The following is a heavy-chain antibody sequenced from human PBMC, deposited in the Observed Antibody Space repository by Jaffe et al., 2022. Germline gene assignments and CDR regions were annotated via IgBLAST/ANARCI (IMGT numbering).Heavy chain of an antibody. CDR3: AHRPYNWNDGNWFDP. D-gene: IGHD1-1*01. CDR1: GFSLSTSGVG. V-gene: IGHV2-5*01. Sequence: QITLKESGPTLVKPTQTLTLTCTFSGFSLSTSGVGVGWIRQPPGKALEWLALIYWNDDKRYSPSLKSRLTITKDTSKNQVVLTMTNMDPVDTATYYCAHRPYNWNDGNWFDPWGQGTLVTVSS. CDR2: IYWNDDK. J-gene: IGHJ5*02.